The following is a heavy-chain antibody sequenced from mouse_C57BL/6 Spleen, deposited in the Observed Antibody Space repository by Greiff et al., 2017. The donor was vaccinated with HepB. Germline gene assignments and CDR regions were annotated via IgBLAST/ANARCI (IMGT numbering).Heavy chain of an antibody. CDR2: IYPGDGDT. V-gene: IGHV1-82*01. CDR3: ARGLYFDY. D-gene: IGHD2-12*01. J-gene: IGHJ2*01. CDR1: GYAFSSSW. Sequence: VQLQQSGPELVKPGASVKISCKASGYAFSSSWMNWVKQRPGKGLEWIGRIYPGDGDTNYNGKFKGKATLTADNSSSTAYMQLSSLTSEDSAVYFCARGLYFDYWGQGTTLTVSS.